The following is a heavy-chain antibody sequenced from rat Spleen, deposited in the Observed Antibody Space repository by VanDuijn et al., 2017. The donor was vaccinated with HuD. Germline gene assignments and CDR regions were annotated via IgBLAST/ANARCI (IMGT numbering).Heavy chain of an antibody. CDR3: ARQGYYSSYIGY. Sequence: EVQLVESGGGLVQPGRSLKLSCTASGFTFSAFYMAWVRQAPSKGLEWVASISFDGDNTYYRDSVKGRFTISRDNAKNTQYLQMDSLRSEDTATYYCARQGYYSSYIGYWGQGVMVTVSS. V-gene: IGHV5S13*01. J-gene: IGHJ2*01. CDR1: GFTFSAFY. D-gene: IGHD1-2*01. CDR2: ISFDGDNT.